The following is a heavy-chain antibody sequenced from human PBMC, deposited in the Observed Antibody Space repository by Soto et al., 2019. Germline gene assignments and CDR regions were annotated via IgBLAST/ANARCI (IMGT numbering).Heavy chain of an antibody. CDR3: SQIEYSSSSRSSYGMDV. J-gene: IGHJ6*02. CDR1: GYTFTSYD. CDR2: MNPNSGNT. D-gene: IGHD6-6*01. Sequence: QVQLVQSGAEVKKPGASVKVSCKASGYTFTSYDLNWVRQATGQGLEWMGWMNPNSGNTGYAQKFQGRVTMTRNTSISTAYMELSSLRSEDTDVYYCSQIEYSSSSRSSYGMDVCGQGTTVTVSS. V-gene: IGHV1-8*01.